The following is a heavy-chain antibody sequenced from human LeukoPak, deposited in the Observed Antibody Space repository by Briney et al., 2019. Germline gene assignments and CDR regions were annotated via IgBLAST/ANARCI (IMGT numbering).Heavy chain of an antibody. D-gene: IGHD3-22*01. CDR1: GFTFSSYA. Sequence: PGGSLRLSCAASGFTFSSYAMSWVRQAPGKGLEWVSAISGSGGSTYYADSVKGRFTISRDNSKNTLYLQMNSLRAEGTAVYYCAKDADYYDSSGYRLSFDYWGQGTLVTVSS. V-gene: IGHV3-23*01. CDR3: AKDADYYDSSGYRLSFDY. J-gene: IGHJ4*02. CDR2: ISGSGGST.